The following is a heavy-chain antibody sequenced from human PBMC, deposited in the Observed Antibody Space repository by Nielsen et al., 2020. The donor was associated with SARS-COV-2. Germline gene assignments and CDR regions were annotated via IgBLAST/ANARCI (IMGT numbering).Heavy chain of an antibody. CDR2: INPNSGGT. CDR3: ARDLGIYYYDSSGYPPGGVDY. Sequence: ASVKVSCKASGYTFTGYYMHWVRQAPGQGLEWMGRINPNSGGTSYAQKFQGRVTMTRDTSTSTVYMELSSLRSEDTAVYYCARDLGIYYYDSSGYPPGGVDYWGQGTLVTVSS. CDR1: GYTFTGYY. V-gene: IGHV1-2*06. D-gene: IGHD3-22*01. J-gene: IGHJ4*02.